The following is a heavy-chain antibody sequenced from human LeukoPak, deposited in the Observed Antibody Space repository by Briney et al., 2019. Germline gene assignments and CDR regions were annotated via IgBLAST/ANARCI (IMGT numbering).Heavy chain of an antibody. D-gene: IGHD6-13*01. V-gene: IGHV3-48*03. CDR3: ARDGGPGYSSSWYLY. CDR2: ISSSGSTI. Sequence: GGSLRLSCAASGFTFSSYEMNWVRQAPGKGLEWVSYISSSGSTIYYADSVKGRFTISRDNAKNSLYLQMNSLRAEDTAVYYCARDGGPGYSSSWYLYWGQGTLVTVSS. CDR1: GFTFSSYE. J-gene: IGHJ4*02.